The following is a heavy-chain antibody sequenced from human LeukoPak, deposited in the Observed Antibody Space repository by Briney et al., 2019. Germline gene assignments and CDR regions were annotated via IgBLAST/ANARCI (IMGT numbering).Heavy chain of an antibody. CDR1: GFTFSSYA. CDR3: AGQLLWFGGAFDY. V-gene: IGHV3-23*01. Sequence: GGSLRLSCAASGFTFSSYAMSWVRQAPGKGLEWVSAISGSGGSTYYADSVKGRFTISRDNSKNTLYLQMNSLRAEDTAVYYCAGQLLWFGGAFDYWGQGTLVTVSS. D-gene: IGHD3-10*01. CDR2: ISGSGGST. J-gene: IGHJ4*02.